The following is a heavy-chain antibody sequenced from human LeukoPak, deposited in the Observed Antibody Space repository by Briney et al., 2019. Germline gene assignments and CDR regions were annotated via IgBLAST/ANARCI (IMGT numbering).Heavy chain of an antibody. CDR3: ARGYSSSWYRFDY. CDR2: IYYSGST. V-gene: IGHV4-59*12. CDR1: GGSISSYY. D-gene: IGHD6-13*01. J-gene: IGHJ4*02. Sequence: SETLSLTCTVSGGSISSYYWSWIRQPPGKGLEWIGYIYYSGSTNYNPSLKSRVTISVDRSKNQFSLKLSSVTAADTAVYYCARGYSSSWYRFDYWGQGTLVTVSS.